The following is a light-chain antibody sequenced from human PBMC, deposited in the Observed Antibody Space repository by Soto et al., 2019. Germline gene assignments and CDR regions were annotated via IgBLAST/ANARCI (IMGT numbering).Light chain of an antibody. CDR1: QSVSSTY. CDR3: QQYGSPPLYT. V-gene: IGKV3-20*01. J-gene: IGKJ2*01. Sequence: EIVLTQSPGTLSLSPGERATLSCRAGQSVSSTYLAWYQQKPGQSPRLLIYGTANRATDIPDRFSGSWSGTDFTLSISRLEPEDFAVYYCQQYGSPPLYTFGQGTKVEIK. CDR2: GTA.